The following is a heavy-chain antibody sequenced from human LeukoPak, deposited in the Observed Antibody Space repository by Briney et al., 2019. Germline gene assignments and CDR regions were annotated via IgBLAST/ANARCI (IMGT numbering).Heavy chain of an antibody. CDR1: GFTFSGYG. CDR3: AKAPVTTCRGAYCYPFDY. V-gene: IGHV3-23*01. J-gene: IGHJ4*02. D-gene: IGHD2-21*01. Sequence: GGSLRLSCAASGFTFSGYGMSWVRQAPGKGLEWVSAISDSGNTYHADSVKGRFTISRDSSKNTLFLQMNRLRPEDAAVYYCAKAPVTTCRGAYCYPFDYWGQGTLVTVSS. CDR2: ISDSGNT.